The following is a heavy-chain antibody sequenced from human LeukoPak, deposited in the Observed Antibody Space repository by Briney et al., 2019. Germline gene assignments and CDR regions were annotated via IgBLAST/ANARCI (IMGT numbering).Heavy chain of an antibody. Sequence: PSETLSLTCTVSGGSISSSSYYWGWIRQPPGKGLEWIGSIYYSGSTYYNPSLKSRVTISVDTSKNQFSLKLSSVTAADTAVYYCARDLTLQPYYDFWSGYYTGIRPENWFDPWGQGTLVTVSS. CDR3: ARDLTLQPYYDFWSGYYTGIRPENWFDP. D-gene: IGHD3-3*01. CDR1: GGSISSSSYY. V-gene: IGHV4-39*07. J-gene: IGHJ5*02. CDR2: IYYSGST.